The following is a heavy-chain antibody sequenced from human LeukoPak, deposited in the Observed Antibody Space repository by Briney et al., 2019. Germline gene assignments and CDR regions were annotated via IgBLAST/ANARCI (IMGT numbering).Heavy chain of an antibody. J-gene: IGHJ4*02. CDR3: ARGRAAAGKLDY. Sequence: SETLSLTCTGSGGSISSYYWSWIRQPAGKGLEWIGRIYTSGSTNYNPSLKSRVTVSVDPSKNQFSLKLSSVTAADTAVYYCARGRAAAGKLDYWGQGTLVTVPS. D-gene: IGHD6-13*01. CDR1: GGSISSYY. V-gene: IGHV4-4*07. CDR2: IYTSGST.